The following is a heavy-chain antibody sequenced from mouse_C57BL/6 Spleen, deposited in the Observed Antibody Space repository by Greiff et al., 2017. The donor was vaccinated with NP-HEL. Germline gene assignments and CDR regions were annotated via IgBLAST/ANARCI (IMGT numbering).Heavy chain of an antibody. V-gene: IGHV1-47*01. CDR1: GYTFTTYP. J-gene: IGHJ2*01. CDR3: ARQGDYDYDRREYYFDY. CDR2: FHPYNDDT. D-gene: IGHD2-4*01. Sequence: QVQLQQSGAELVKPGASVKMSCKASGYTFTTYPIEWMKQNHGKSLEWIGNFHPYNDDTKYNEKFKGKATLTVEKSSSTVYLELSRLTSDDSAVYYCARQGDYDYDRREYYFDYWGQGTTLTVSS.